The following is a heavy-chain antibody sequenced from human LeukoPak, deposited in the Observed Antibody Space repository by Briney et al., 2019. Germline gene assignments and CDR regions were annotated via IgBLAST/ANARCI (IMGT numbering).Heavy chain of an antibody. CDR2: IYYSGST. CDR1: GGSISSYY. V-gene: IGHV4-59*01. D-gene: IGHD2-2*01. Sequence: SETLSLTCTVSGGSISSYYWSWIRQPPGKGLEWIGYIYYSGSTNYNPSLKSRVTISVDTSKNQFSLKLSSVTAADTAVYYCARLGRVPAAYNWFDPWGQGTLVTVS. CDR3: ARLGRVPAAYNWFDP. J-gene: IGHJ5*02.